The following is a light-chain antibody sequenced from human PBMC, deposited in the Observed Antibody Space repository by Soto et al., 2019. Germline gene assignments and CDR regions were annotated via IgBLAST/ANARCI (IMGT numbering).Light chain of an antibody. CDR2: GAS. CDR1: QSVGSN. Sequence: EIVMTQSPATLSVSPGERATLSCRASQSVGSNLAWYQQKPGQAPSLLIYGASTRATAFPARFSGSGSGTEFTLTISSLQSEDFAVYYCQQNNDWPPITFGQGTKVDIK. V-gene: IGKV3-15*01. J-gene: IGKJ1*01. CDR3: QQNNDWPPIT.